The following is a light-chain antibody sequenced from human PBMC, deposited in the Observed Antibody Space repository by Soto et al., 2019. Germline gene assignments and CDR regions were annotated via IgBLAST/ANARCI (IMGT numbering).Light chain of an antibody. CDR2: AAS. CDR1: QSISSY. Sequence: DIQMTQSPSSLSASVGDRVTITCRASQSISSYLNWYQQKPGKAPKLLIYAASSLQSGVPSRFSGSGSWTDFTLTISSLQPEDFAPYYCQQSYSTPYTFGQGTKLEIK. J-gene: IGKJ2*01. CDR3: QQSYSTPYT. V-gene: IGKV1-39*01.